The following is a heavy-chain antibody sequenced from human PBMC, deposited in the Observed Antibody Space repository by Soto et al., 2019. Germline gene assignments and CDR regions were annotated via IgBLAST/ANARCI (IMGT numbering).Heavy chain of an antibody. CDR2: IKSKTDGGAT. V-gene: IGHV3-15*07. CDR3: TTRLYH. CDR1: GFTFSNAW. Sequence: EVQLVESGGVLVKPGGSLRLSCAASGFTFSNAWMNWVRQAPGKGLEWVGRIKSKTDGGATDYAAPVEGRFIMSRDDSKSTLELQMVSLKTEDTAVYFCTTRLYHWGQGTLVTVSS. J-gene: IGHJ5*02.